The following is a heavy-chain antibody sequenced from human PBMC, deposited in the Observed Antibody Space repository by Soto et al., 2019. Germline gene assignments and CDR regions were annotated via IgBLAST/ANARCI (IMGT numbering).Heavy chain of an antibody. CDR3: AKLSVMHRADRPQPFDY. Sequence: EVQLLESGEGLVQPGGSLRLSCAASGFTFSSYAMSWVRQAPGKGLAWVSAISGSGGSTYYADSVKGRFTISRDNSKNTLYLQINSLRAEDTAVYYCAKLSVMHRADRPQPFDYWGQGTLVTVSS. CDR1: GFTFSSYA. CDR2: ISGSGGST. D-gene: IGHD6-6*01. V-gene: IGHV3-23*01. J-gene: IGHJ4*02.